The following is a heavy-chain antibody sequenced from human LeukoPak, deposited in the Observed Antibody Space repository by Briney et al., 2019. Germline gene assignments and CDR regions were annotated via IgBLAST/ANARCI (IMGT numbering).Heavy chain of an antibody. CDR3: ARNQDYGVYNSVGAFDI. D-gene: IGHD4-17*01. V-gene: IGHV3-33*01. J-gene: IGHJ3*02. CDR2: IWYDGSNK. Sequence: GRSLRLSCAASGFTFSSYGMHWVRQAPGKGLEWVAVIWYDGSNKYYADSVKGRFTIYRDNSKNTLYLQMNSLRAEDTAVYYCARNQDYGVYNSVGAFDIWGQGTMVTVSS. CDR1: GFTFSSYG.